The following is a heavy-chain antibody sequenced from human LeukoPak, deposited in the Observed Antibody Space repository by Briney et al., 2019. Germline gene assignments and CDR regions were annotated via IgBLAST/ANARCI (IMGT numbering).Heavy chain of an antibody. V-gene: IGHV5-51*01. CDR2: IYPGDSDT. J-gene: IGHJ4*02. Sequence: NLGESLKISCKGSGYSFTSYWIGWVRQMPGKGLGWMGIIYPGDSDTRYSPSFQGQVTISADKSNSIAYLQWSSLKAPDTAMYYCARREMSTKRAVKPADYWGQGTLVTVSS. D-gene: IGHD5-24*01. CDR3: ARREMSTKRAVKPADY. CDR1: GYSFTSYW.